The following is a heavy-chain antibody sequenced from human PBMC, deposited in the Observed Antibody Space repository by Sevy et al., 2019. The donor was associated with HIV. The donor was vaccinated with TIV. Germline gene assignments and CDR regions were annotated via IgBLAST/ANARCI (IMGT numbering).Heavy chain of an antibody. V-gene: IGHV3-21*06. D-gene: IGHD2-2*01. J-gene: IGHJ3*02. CDR1: GFTFSSYS. CDR3: ARTGWCITSCLTADAFDI. Sequence: GGSLRLSCAASGFTFSSYSMHWVRQAPGKGLEWVSSISGISNYIYYADSVKGRFTISRDNAKSSLYLQMNSLRAEDTAVYYCARTGWCITSCLTADAFDIWGQGTLVTVSS. CDR2: ISGISNYI.